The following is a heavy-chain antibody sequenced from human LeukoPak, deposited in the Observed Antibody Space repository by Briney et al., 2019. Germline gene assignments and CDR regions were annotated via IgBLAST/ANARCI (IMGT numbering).Heavy chain of an antibody. J-gene: IGHJ5*02. CDR3: AREIVGATWGDWFDP. Sequence: PSETLSLTCAVSGYSISSGYYWGWIRQPPGKGLEWIGSIYHSGSTYYNPSLKSRVTISVDTSKNQFSLKLSSVTAADTAVYYCAREIVGATWGDWFDPWGQGTLVTVSS. CDR1: GYSISSGYY. D-gene: IGHD1-26*01. V-gene: IGHV4-38-2*02. CDR2: IYHSGST.